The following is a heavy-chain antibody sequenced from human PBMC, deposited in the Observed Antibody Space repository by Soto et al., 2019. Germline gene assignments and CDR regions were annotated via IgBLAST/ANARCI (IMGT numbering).Heavy chain of an antibody. CDR2: IYSGVSI. J-gene: IGHJ4*02. CDR1: GFTVSNNF. D-gene: IGHD3-16*01. Sequence: VQLVESGGGLIQAGGSLRLSCAVSGFTVSNNFMMWVRQAPGKGLEWVSLIYSGVSISYADSVKGRFTISRDGSMNMLYLQMNSLTAEDTAVYYCARDGNGQRGSPHWGQGTLVTVSS. V-gene: IGHV3-53*02. CDR3: ARDGNGQRGSPH.